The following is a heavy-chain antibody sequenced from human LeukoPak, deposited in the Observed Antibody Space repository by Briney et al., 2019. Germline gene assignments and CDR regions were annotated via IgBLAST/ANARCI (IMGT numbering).Heavy chain of an antibody. V-gene: IGHV3-43D*03. CDR1: GFTFDDYA. J-gene: IGHJ6*03. D-gene: IGHD2-15*01. CDR3: AKAGSGGKYYYYMDV. Sequence: GGFLRLSCAASGFTFDDYAMHWVRQAPGKGLEWVSLISWDGGSTYYADSVKGRFTISRDNSKNSLYLQMNSLRAEDTALYYCAKAGSGGKYYYYMDVWGKGTTVTVSS. CDR2: ISWDGGST.